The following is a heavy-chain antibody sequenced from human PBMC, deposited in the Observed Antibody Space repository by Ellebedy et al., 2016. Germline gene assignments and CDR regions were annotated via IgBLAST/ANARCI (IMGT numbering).Heavy chain of an antibody. CDR1: EDTFTSNY. J-gene: IGHJ3*02. Sequence: ASVKVSCKASEDTFTSNYMHWVRQTPGQRLEWMGIINPNGGRTSYAQKFQGRVTMTRDTSTSTVYMELSSLRFEDTAVYFCAREGSGYDSKAFDIWGQGTMVTVSS. D-gene: IGHD5-12*01. CDR3: AREGSGYDSKAFDI. V-gene: IGHV1-46*01. CDR2: INPNGGRT.